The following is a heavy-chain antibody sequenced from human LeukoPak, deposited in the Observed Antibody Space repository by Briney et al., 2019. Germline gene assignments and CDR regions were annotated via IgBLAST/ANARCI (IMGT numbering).Heavy chain of an antibody. CDR2: IWYDGSDK. Sequence: GGSLRLSCAASGFTFSGYWTHWVRQAPGKGLEWVAVIWYDGSDKYYADSVKGRFTTSRDKSKNTLYLQMNSLRAEDTAVYFCARDLAVGRWPLWHLDIWGRGALVTVSS. D-gene: IGHD5-24*01. V-gene: IGHV3-33*08. CDR3: ARDLAVGRWPLWHLDI. CDR1: GFTFSGYW. J-gene: IGHJ2*01.